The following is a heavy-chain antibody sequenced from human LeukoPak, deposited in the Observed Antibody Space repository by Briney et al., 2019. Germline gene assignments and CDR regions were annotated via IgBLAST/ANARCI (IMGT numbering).Heavy chain of an antibody. CDR1: GFTFSSYW. V-gene: IGHV3-7*01. CDR3: AREYLGTAADPEGFDY. J-gene: IGHJ4*02. CDR2: IKQDGSEK. Sequence: GGSLRLSCAASGFTFSSYWMSWVRQAPGKGLEWVANIKQDGSEKYYVDSVKGRFTISRDNAKNSLYLQMNSLRAEDTAVYYCAREYLGTAADPEGFDYWGQGTLVTVSS. D-gene: IGHD6-13*01.